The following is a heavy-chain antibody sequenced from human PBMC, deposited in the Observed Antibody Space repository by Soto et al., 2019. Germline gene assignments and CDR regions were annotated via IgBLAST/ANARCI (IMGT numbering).Heavy chain of an antibody. CDR1: GGSISSYY. J-gene: IGHJ4*02. D-gene: IGHD3-3*01. CDR3: ASGNVLRFLEWSQTPDY. CDR2: IYYSGST. Sequence: PSETLSLTCTVSGGSISSYYWSWIRQPPGKGLEWIGYIYYSGSTYYNPSLKSRVTISVDTSKNQFSLKLSSVTAADTAVYYCASGNVLRFLEWSQTPDYWGQGTLVTVSS. V-gene: IGHV4-59*08.